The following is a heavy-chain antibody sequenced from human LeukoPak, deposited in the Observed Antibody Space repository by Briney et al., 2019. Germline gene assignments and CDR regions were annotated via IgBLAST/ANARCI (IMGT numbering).Heavy chain of an antibody. D-gene: IGHD3-22*01. Sequence: GGSLRLSCAASGFIFSSHGMHWVRQAPGKGLEWVAVIWYDGSNKYYADSVKGRFTISRDNSKNTLYLQMDSLRGEDTAVYYCARDNYDSSGYYFDWGQGTLVTVSS. J-gene: IGHJ4*02. V-gene: IGHV3-33*01. CDR2: IWYDGSNK. CDR1: GFIFSSHG. CDR3: ARDNYDSSGYYFD.